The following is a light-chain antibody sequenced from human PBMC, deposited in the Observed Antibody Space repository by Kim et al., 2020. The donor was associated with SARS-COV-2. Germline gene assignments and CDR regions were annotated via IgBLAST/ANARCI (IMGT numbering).Light chain of an antibody. CDR3: ATWDDSLYGRV. CDR1: SSSLGNIP. J-gene: IGLJ3*02. V-gene: IGLV1-44*01. Sequence: GQRVPISCSGRSSSLGNIPVSCYQTLPETAPKLLIYGDDQRPSGVPGRFSGSKSGTSASLAISGLQSGDDADYFCATWDDSLYGRVFGGGTQLTVL. CDR2: GDD.